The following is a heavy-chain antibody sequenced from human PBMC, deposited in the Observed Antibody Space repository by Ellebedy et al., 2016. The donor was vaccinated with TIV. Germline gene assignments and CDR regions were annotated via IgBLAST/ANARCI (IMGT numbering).Heavy chain of an antibody. V-gene: IGHV3-23*01. D-gene: IGHD2-15*01. CDR3: ARGVERYCNGASCYPLDY. CDR2: ITDSGIDT. CDR1: GFTFSRHA. Sequence: GESLKISCAASGFTFSRHAMTWVRQTPGKGLEWISSITDSGIDTYHADSVKGRFTISRDNVENTLYLQMDRLRAEGAAVYYCARGVERYCNGASCYPLDYWGQGTLVTVSS. J-gene: IGHJ4*02.